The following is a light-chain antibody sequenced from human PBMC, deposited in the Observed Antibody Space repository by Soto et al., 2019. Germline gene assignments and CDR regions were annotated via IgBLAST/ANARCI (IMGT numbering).Light chain of an antibody. V-gene: IGKV1-17*03. J-gene: IGKJ4*01. CDR3: LQHRGCPLT. Sequence: DVQLTQCTSDMSASVGERGTITCRASQGIDNYLAWFQQKPGKVPQRLIYAASTLQSGVPSRFSGSGSGTEFTLTIRSLQPGDFAAYYCLQHRGCPLTFGGGTKVDI. CDR2: AAS. CDR1: QGIDNY.